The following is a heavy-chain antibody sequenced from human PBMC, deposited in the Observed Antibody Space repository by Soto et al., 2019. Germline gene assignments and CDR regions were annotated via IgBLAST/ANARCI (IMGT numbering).Heavy chain of an antibody. V-gene: IGHV3-7*01. CDR1: GFTFSTYW. D-gene: IGHD6-19*01. CDR2: IKQDGSVK. Sequence: VESGGGLVQPGGSLRLSCTASGFTFSTYWMNWVRQTPGKGLEWVAIIKQDGSVKHYVDFLKGRFTISRDNAKNSLYLQMNKLRADDSAVYYCVRSNGWSPEFWGRGTLVTVSS. J-gene: IGHJ4*02. CDR3: VRSNGWSPEF.